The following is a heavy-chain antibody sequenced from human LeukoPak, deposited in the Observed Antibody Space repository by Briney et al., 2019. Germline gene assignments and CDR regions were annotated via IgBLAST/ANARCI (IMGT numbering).Heavy chain of an antibody. D-gene: IGHD5-18*01. CDR1: GFTFSNYG. Sequence: GGSLRLSCAASGFTFSNYGMNWVRQAPGEGLEWVSGITGNGGTTYYADSVEGRFTISRDNSKNTVYLKMNSLRADDTAVYYCANVLWWIQLNWGRGQGTVVLVSS. CDR3: ANVLWWIQLNWG. CDR2: ITGNGGTT. V-gene: IGHV3-23*01. J-gene: IGHJ4*02.